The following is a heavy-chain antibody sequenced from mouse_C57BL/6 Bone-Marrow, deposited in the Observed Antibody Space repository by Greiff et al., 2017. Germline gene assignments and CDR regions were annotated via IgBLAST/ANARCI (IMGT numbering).Heavy chain of an antibody. CDR3: ARCSHGNWYFDF. CDR1: GYTFTSYS. V-gene: IGHV1-72*01. Sequence: QVQLQQPGAELVKPGASVKLSCKASGYTFTSYSMHWVKQRHGRGLEWIGKIDPYSGGTTYNEKFKGKATVTVDKPSSTVYLQISSFTSEDSAVYYCARCSHGNWYFDFWGTGTTLTVSS. D-gene: IGHD1-1*01. J-gene: IGHJ1*03. CDR2: IDPYSGGT.